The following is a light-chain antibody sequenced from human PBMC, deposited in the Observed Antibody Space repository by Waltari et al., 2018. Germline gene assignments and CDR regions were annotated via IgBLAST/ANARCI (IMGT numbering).Light chain of an antibody. Sequence: DIQMTQSPSSLSASVGDRVTVTCRASQSISRHVNWYQQKPGKAPKLLISGASSLQSGVPSRFSGSGSGTDFTLTISSLQPEDFATYYCQQADSFPRTFGQGTKLEI. CDR3: QQADSFPRT. V-gene: IGKV1-39*01. CDR2: GAS. CDR1: QSISRH. J-gene: IGKJ2*01.